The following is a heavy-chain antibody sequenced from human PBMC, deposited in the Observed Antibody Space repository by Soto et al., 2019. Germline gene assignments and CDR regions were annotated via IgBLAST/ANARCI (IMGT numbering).Heavy chain of an antibody. CDR1: GFTFSSYG. Sequence: GGSLRLSCAASGFTFSSYGMSWVRQAPRKGLEWVSTIRGSADSANYADSVKGRFTISRDNSKNMLYLQMNSLRADDTAVYYCAKHLWFGESVFDPWGQGXLVTVYS. V-gene: IGHV3-23*01. CDR2: IRGSADSA. D-gene: IGHD3-10*01. CDR3: AKHLWFGESVFDP. J-gene: IGHJ5*02.